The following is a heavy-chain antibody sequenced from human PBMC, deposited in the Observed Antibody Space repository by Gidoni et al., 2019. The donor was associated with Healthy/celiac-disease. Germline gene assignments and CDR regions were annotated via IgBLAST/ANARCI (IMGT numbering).Heavy chain of an antibody. D-gene: IGHD6-19*01. Sequence: QVQLVESGGGVVQPGRSLRLSCAASGFTFSSYGMHWVRQAPGKGLEWVAVISYDGSNKYYADSVKGRFTISRDNSKNTLYLQMNSLRAEDTAVYYCAKDRGYSSGWYASWGQGTLVTVSS. CDR1: GFTFSSYG. V-gene: IGHV3-30*18. CDR3: AKDRGYSSGWYAS. J-gene: IGHJ4*02. CDR2: ISYDGSNK.